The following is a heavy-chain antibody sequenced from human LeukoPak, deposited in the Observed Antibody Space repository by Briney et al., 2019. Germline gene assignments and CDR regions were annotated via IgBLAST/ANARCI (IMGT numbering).Heavy chain of an antibody. CDR2: ISWNSVTI. Sequence: GGSLRLSCAASGFTFDDYAMHWVRQAPGKGLEWVSGISWNSVTIDYADSVKGRFTISRDNAKNSLYLQMNGLRAEDTALYYCAKSGSGTRYYFDYWGQGTLVTVSS. J-gene: IGHJ4*02. CDR1: GFTFDDYA. CDR3: AKSGSGTRYYFDY. D-gene: IGHD1-26*01. V-gene: IGHV3-9*01.